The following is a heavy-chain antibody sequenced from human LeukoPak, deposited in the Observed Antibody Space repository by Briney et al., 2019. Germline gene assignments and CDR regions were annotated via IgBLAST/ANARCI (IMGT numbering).Heavy chain of an antibody. D-gene: IGHD3-22*01. Sequence: GGSLRLSCAASGFTFSSYAMSCVRQAPGKGREGVSAISGSGWSTYYADSVKGRFTISRENSKNTLYLQMNRLRAEDKAVYYCAKRYYYDSSGYYYGYWGQGTLVTVSS. V-gene: IGHV3-23*01. CDR2: ISGSGWST. CDR1: GFTFSSYA. CDR3: AKRYYYDSSGYYYGY. J-gene: IGHJ4*02.